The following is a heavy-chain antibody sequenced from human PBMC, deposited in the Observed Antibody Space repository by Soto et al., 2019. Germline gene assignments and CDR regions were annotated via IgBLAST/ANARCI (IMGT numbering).Heavy chain of an antibody. CDR1: GGSISSSSYY. V-gene: IGHV4-39*02. CDR2: IYYSGST. D-gene: IGHD5-12*01. CDR3: ARYIVETIRPGAFDI. Sequence: QLQLQESGPGLVKPSETLSLTCTVSGGSISSSSYYWGWIRQPPGKGLEWIGSIYYSGSTYYNPSRMTRVTISVDTSKNHFCPKLSSVTAADTAVYYCARYIVETIRPGAFDIWGQGTMVTVSS. J-gene: IGHJ3*02.